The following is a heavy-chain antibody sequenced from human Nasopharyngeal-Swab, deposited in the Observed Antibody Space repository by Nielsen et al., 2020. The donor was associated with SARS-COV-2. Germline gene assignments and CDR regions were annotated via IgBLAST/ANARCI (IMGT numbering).Heavy chain of an antibody. CDR1: GYTFTSYG. D-gene: IGHD6-19*01. Sequence: AAVKVSCKASGYTFTSYGISWVRQAPGQGLEGMGGISAYYGNTNYAQKLQGRVTMTTDTSTSTGYMELRSLRSDDTAVYYCARDGIGSGWYRNDAFDIWGQGTMVTVSS. V-gene: IGHV1-18*04. CDR2: ISAYYGNT. CDR3: ARDGIGSGWYRNDAFDI. J-gene: IGHJ3*02.